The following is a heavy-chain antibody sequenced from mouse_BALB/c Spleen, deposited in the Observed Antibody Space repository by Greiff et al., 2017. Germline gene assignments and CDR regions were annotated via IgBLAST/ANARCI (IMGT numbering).Heavy chain of an antibody. CDR2: IWSGGST. CDR3: ARSGLLRTLDY. Sequence: VQLQESGPGLVQPSQSLSITCTVSGFSLTSYGVHWVRQSPGKGLEWLGVIWSGGSTDYNAAFISRLSISKDNSKSQVFFKMNSLQANDTAIYYCARSGLLRTLDYWGQGTSVTVSS. V-gene: IGHV2-2*02. CDR1: GFSLTSYG. D-gene: IGHD2-3*01. J-gene: IGHJ4*01.